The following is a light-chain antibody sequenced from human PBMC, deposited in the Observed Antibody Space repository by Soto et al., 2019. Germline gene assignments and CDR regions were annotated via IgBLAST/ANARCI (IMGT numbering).Light chain of an antibody. CDR2: GAS. J-gene: IGKJ3*01. CDR1: QSISSDY. Sequence: EIVLTQSPGTLSLSAGERATLSCRASQSISSDYLAWYQQKPGQAPRLLIFGASYSATGIQDRFSGSGSGTDFTPTISRLEPEDLALSSCQQYGSSPPAFTFGPGTKVDIK. CDR3: QQYGSSPPAFT. V-gene: IGKV3-20*01.